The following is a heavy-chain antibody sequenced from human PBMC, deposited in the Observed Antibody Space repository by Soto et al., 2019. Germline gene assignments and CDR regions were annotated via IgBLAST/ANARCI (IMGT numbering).Heavy chain of an antibody. CDR1: GFTFGDYA. Sequence: GGSLRLSCTASGFTFGDYAMSWVRQAPGKGLEWVGFIRSKAYGGTTEYAASVKGRFTISRDDSKSIAYLQMNSLKTEDTAVYYCTSATPLYYYDSSGEPLDAFDIWGQGTMVTISS. D-gene: IGHD3-22*01. J-gene: IGHJ3*02. CDR3: TSATPLYYYDSSGEPLDAFDI. CDR2: IRSKAYGGTT. V-gene: IGHV3-49*04.